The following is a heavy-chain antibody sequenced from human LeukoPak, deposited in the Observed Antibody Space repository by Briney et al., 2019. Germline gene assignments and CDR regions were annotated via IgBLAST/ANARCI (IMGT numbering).Heavy chain of an antibody. CDR2: ISSSTTTI. J-gene: IGHJ4*02. CDR3: ARVDPIAVAGDDY. Sequence: RGSLRVSCAASGFTFSDYNMNWVRQAPGMVVELVSYISSSTTTIYYADSVKGRFTISRDNVKNSLYLQMDSLRVEDTAVYYCARVDPIAVAGDDYWGQGTQVAVSS. D-gene: IGHD6-19*01. V-gene: IGHV3-48*01. CDR1: GFTFSDYN.